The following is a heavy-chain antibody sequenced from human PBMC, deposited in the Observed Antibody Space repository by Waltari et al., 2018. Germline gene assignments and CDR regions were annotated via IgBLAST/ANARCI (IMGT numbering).Heavy chain of an antibody. J-gene: IGHJ4*02. CDR2: SIPILGIA. V-gene: IGHV1-69*10. D-gene: IGHD2-15*01. Sequence: QVQLVQSGAEVKKPGSSVKVSCKASGGTFSSYAISWVRPAPGQGLEWMGGSIPILGIANDAQKYQGRVTITADKSTSTAYMELSSLRSEDTAVYYCARGKVVVAPQLYYFDYWGQGTLVTVSS. CDR1: GGTFSSYA. CDR3: ARGKVVVAPQLYYFDY.